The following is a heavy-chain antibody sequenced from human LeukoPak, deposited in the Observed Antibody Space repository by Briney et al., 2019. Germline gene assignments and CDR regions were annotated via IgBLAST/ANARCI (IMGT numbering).Heavy chain of an antibody. CDR3: ANRREGTHDYYYCNRDV. CDR2: ISFSGLST. CDR1: GFTFNKYA. J-gene: IGHJ6*03. V-gene: IGHV3-23*01. Sequence: GGSLRLSCAASGFTFNKYALSWVRQPPGKGLEWVSTISFSGLSTYYADSVQGRFSVSRDDSKDTLYLEINSLRAEDTAVYYCANRREGTHDYYYCNRDVWGKGTTVTVPS. D-gene: IGHD1-26*01.